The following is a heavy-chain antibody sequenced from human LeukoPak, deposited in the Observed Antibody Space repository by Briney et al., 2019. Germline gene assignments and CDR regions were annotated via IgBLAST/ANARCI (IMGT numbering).Heavy chain of an antibody. J-gene: IGHJ4*02. V-gene: IGHV4-34*01. CDR2: INHSVGT. CDR3: ARGHTRITMLRGSRSAYYFDY. D-gene: IGHD3-10*01. Sequence: SETLSLTCSVYSGSFSGYYWSWIRQPPGKGLEWIGEINHSVGTNYNPSLKSRVTMSLDTSKNQFSLKLSSVTAADMAVYYCARGHTRITMLRGSRSAYYFDYWGQGTLVTVSS. CDR1: SGSFSGYY.